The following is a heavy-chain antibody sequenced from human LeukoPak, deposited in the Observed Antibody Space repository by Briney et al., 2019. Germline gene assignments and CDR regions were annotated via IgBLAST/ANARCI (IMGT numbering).Heavy chain of an antibody. CDR3: AREVFFQFDN. CDR2: IAANGNDK. Sequence: GGSLRLSCAASGCTFRKYWMAWVRQAPGRGLEWVATIAANGNDKDYEDALQGRFTISRDNARNSLSLRIDSLRAEDTAQYYCAREVFFQFDNWGQGALVTVSS. J-gene: IGHJ4*02. CDR1: GCTFRKYW. V-gene: IGHV3-7*03.